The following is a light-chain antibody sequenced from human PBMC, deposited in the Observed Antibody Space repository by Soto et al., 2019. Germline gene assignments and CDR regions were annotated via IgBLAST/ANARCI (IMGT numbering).Light chain of an antibody. J-gene: IGKJ1*01. CDR1: QSVNSSF. CDR3: QQYDNSPWT. V-gene: IGKV3-20*01. CDR2: GAS. Sequence: EIVLTQSPGTLSLSPGERATLSCRASQSVNSSFLAWYQQKPGQAPRLLIYGASSRATGIPDRFSGSGSGTDFTLTISRLEPEDFAVYYCQQYDNSPWTFGQGTKVEIK.